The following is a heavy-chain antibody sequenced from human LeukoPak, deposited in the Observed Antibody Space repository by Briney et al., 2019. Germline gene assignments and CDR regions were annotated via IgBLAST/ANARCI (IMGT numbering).Heavy chain of an antibody. CDR2: ISTNGGTT. J-gene: IGHJ4*02. CDR1: GVTFSSDA. CDR3: ARGTTVTKSPLDY. D-gene: IGHD4-17*01. Sequence: GGSLRLSCAASGVTFSSDAMYWVRQAPGKGLEYVSAISTNGGTTYYANSVKGRFTISRDNSKNTLYLQMGSLRAEDMAVYYCARGTTVTKSPLDYWGQGTLVTVSS. V-gene: IGHV3-64*01.